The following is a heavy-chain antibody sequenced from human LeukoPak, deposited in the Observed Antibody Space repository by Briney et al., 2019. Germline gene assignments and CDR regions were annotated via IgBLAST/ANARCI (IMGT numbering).Heavy chain of an antibody. CDR1: GFTFSDYY. Sequence: GSLRLSCAASGFTFSDYYMTWIRQSPGKGLEWVGEINHSGSTSYNPSLKSRVTISVDTSKNQFSLKLSSVTAADTAVYYCARQKKAGYYGSGTYLLSYFDYWGQGTLLTVSS. CDR2: INHSGST. D-gene: IGHD3-10*01. V-gene: IGHV4-34*01. CDR3: ARQKKAGYYGSGTYLLSYFDY. J-gene: IGHJ4*02.